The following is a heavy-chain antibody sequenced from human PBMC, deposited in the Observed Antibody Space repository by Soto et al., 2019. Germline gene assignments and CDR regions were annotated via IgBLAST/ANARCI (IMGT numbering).Heavy chain of an antibody. J-gene: IGHJ3*02. D-gene: IGHD2-15*01. Sequence: TLSLTCTVSGGSISSGGYYWSWIRQHPGKGLEWIGYIYYSGSTYYNPSLKSRVTISVDTSKNQFSLKLSSVTAADTAVYYCARGRVAATGNDAFDIWGQGTMVS. CDR2: IYYSGST. CDR1: GGSISSGGYY. V-gene: IGHV4-31*03. CDR3: ARGRVAATGNDAFDI.